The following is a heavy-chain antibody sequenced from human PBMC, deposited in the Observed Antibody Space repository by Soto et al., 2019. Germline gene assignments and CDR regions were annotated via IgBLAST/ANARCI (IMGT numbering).Heavy chain of an antibody. V-gene: IGHV3-9*01. CDR3: AKAYSYDIKDRYNWFDP. Sequence: LLVACSASGFTFDDYAMHWVRQAPGKGLEWVSGISWNSGSIGYADSVKGRFTISRDNAKNSLYLQMNSLRAEDTALYYCAKAYSYDIKDRYNWFDPWGQGNLVTVS. D-gene: IGHD3-9*01. CDR1: GFTFDDYA. CDR2: ISWNSGSI. J-gene: IGHJ5*02.